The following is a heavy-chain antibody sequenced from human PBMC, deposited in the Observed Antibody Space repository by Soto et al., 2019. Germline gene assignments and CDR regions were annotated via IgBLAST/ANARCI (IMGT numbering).Heavy chain of an antibody. CDR1: GVSVSSSGYY. CDR2: IYYSGST. D-gene: IGHD6-19*01. V-gene: IGHV4-31*03. J-gene: IGHJ6*02. CDR3: ARAVLVEAGVMAHFYYGMDV. Sequence: SETLSLTCSVSGVSVSSSGYYWSWIRHHPGKGLEWIGYIYYSGSTNYNPSLRSRITISMHTSENRFSLKLSSMTAADTAVYYCARAVLVEAGVMAHFYYGMDVWGQGTTVTVSS.